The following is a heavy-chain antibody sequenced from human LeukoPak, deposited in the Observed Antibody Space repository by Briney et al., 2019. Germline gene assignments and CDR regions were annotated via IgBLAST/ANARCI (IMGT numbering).Heavy chain of an antibody. CDR3: ARGALRFDY. CDR1: GYTFTGYY. J-gene: IGHJ4*02. D-gene: IGHD2-15*01. Sequence: ASVKVSCKASGYTFTGYYIYWLRQAPGQGLEWMGWINPNNGGTNYAQKFQGRVTMTRDTSINTAYMELSRLTSDDTAVFFCARGALRFDYWGQGTLVTVSS. V-gene: IGHV1-2*02. CDR2: INPNNGGT.